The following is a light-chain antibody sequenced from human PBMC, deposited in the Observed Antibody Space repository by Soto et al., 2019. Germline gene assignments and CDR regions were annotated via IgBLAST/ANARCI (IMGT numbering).Light chain of an antibody. V-gene: IGLV2-14*01. Sequence: QSALTQPASVSESPGQSITISCTGTSRDVGVYDYVSWYQQYPGKAPKLMIYEVTSRPSGVSSRFSGSKSGNTASLTISGLQAEDEADYFCSSYSTTNTWVFGGGTKLTVL. CDR2: EVT. J-gene: IGLJ3*02. CDR3: SSYSTTNTWV. CDR1: SRDVGVYDY.